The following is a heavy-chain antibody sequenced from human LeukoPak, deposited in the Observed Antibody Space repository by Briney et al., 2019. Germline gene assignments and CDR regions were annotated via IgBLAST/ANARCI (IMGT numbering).Heavy chain of an antibody. CDR2: MNPNSGNT. Sequence: ASVKVSCKTSGYTFTSYGINWVRQATGQGLEWMGWMNPNSGNTGYAQKFQGRVTMTRNTSISTAYMELSSLRSEDTAVYYCARVPGYSSGWFPRAEYFQHWGQGTLVTVSS. D-gene: IGHD6-19*01. J-gene: IGHJ1*01. V-gene: IGHV1-8*01. CDR3: ARVPGYSSGWFPRAEYFQH. CDR1: GYTFTSYG.